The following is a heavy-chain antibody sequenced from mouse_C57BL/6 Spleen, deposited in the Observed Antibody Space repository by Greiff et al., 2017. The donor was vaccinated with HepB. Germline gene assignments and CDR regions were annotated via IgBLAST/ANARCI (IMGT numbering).Heavy chain of an antibody. J-gene: IGHJ4*01. CDR1: GFSLTSYG. CDR3: ARNGYDYDGGMDY. D-gene: IGHD2-4*01. Sequence: VQRVESGPGLVQPSQSLSITCTVSGFSLTSYGVHWVRQSPGKGLEWLGVIWSGGSTDYNAAFISRLSISKDNSKSQVFFKMNSLQADDTAIYYCARNGYDYDGGMDYWGQGTSVTVSS. V-gene: IGHV2-2*01. CDR2: IWSGGST.